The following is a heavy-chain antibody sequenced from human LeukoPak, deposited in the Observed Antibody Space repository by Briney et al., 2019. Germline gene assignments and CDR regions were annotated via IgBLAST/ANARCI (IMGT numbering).Heavy chain of an antibody. J-gene: IGHJ6*02. V-gene: IGHV1-18*04. CDR2: ISAYNGNT. CDR1: GYTFTDYY. Sequence: ASVKVSCKASGYTFTDYYMHWVRQAPGQGLEWMGWISAYNGNTNYAQKLQGRVTMTTDTSTSTAYMELRSLRSDDTAVYYCARMPHDFWSGYQVLDYYYGMDVWGQGTTVTVSS. D-gene: IGHD3-3*01. CDR3: ARMPHDFWSGYQVLDYYYGMDV.